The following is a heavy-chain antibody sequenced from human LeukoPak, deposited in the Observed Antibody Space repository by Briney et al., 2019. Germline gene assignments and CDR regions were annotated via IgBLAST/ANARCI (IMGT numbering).Heavy chain of an antibody. Sequence: GGSLRLSCAASGFTFSSHSMNWVRQAPGKGLEWVSYISSSSSTIYYADSVKGRFTISRDNAKNSLYLQMNSLRDEDTAVYYCARYGIVGATDTFDYWGQGTLVTVSS. CDR1: GFTFSSHS. CDR2: ISSSSSTI. CDR3: ARYGIVGATDTFDY. J-gene: IGHJ4*02. D-gene: IGHD1-26*01. V-gene: IGHV3-48*02.